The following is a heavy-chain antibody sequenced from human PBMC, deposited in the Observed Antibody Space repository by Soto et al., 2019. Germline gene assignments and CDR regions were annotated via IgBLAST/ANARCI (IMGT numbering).Heavy chain of an antibody. CDR3: AKVKDPGHFGY. CDR2: ISDSGGYT. Sequence: GGSLRLSCVASGFPLRLYTMNWVRQAPGKGLEWVSVISDSGGYTYYADSVKGRLTISRDNSKNTLYLQMNSLRAEDSAIYYCAKVKDPGHFGYWGQGTLVTVSS. D-gene: IGHD1-1*01. CDR1: GFPLRLYT. V-gene: IGHV3-23*01. J-gene: IGHJ4*02.